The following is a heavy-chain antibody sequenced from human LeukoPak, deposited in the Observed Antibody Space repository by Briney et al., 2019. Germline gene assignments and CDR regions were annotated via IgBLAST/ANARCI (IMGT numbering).Heavy chain of an antibody. J-gene: IGHJ4*02. CDR1: GFTFSNYA. V-gene: IGHV3-30*01. CDR2: ISYDGTDK. D-gene: IGHD2-2*01. Sequence: GRSLRLSCAASGFTFSNYAVHWVRQAPGKGLEWVAVISYDGTDKYYADSVKGRFTISRGTSNNTLYLQMNSLRAEDTAVYYCARAGYCTTTTCYYRGIDFWGQGTLVTVSS. CDR3: ARAGYCTTTTCYYRGIDF.